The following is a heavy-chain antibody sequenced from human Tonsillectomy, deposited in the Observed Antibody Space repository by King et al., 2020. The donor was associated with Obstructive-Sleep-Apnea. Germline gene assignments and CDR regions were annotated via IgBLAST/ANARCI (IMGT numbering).Heavy chain of an antibody. CDR2: ISWNSYII. CDR3: ARDNHGLDV. CDR1: GFTFDDYA. Sequence: VQLVESGGGLVQPGRSLRLSCAASGFTFDDYAMHWVRQAPGKGLEWVSGISWNSYIIDYAEYVKGRFTITRDNAKNSLYLQMNSLRAEDTASYYCARDNHGLDVWGQGTTVTVSS. V-gene: IGHV3-9*01. J-gene: IGHJ6*02.